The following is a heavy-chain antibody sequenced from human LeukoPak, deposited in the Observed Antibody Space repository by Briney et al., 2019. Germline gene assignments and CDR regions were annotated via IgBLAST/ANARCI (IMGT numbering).Heavy chain of an antibody. V-gene: IGHV3-21*01. J-gene: IGHJ4*02. D-gene: IGHD1-1*01. CDR3: ARDLVSDNGY. CDR2: ISSSSSYI. CDR1: GFTFSSYS. Sequence: GGSLRLSCAASGFTFSSYSMNWVRQAPGKGLEWVSSISSSSSYIYYADSVKGRFTISRDNVKNSLYLQMNSLRAEDTAVYYCARDLVSDNGYWGQGTLVTVSS.